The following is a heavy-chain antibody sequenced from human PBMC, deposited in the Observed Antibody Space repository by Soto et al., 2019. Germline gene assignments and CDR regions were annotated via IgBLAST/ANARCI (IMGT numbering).Heavy chain of an antibody. CDR1: GGSISSYY. CDR3: ARVEVVVTGDAFDI. CDR2: IYTSGST. Sequence: SETLSLTYTVSGGSISSYYGSWIRQPAGKGLEWIGRIYTSGSTNYNPSLKSRVTMSVDTSKNQFSLKLSSVTAADTAVYYCARVEVVVTGDAFDIWGQGTMVIVSS. V-gene: IGHV4-4*07. J-gene: IGHJ3*02. D-gene: IGHD2-2*01.